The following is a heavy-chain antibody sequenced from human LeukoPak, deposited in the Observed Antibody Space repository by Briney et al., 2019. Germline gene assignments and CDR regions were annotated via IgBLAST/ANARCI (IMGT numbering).Heavy chain of an antibody. CDR2: ISAYNGNT. CDR1: GYTFTSYG. D-gene: IGHD3-22*01. V-gene: IGHV1-18*01. Sequence: GASVTVSCKASGYTFTSYGISWVRQAPGQGLEWMGWISAYNGNTNYAQKLQGRVTMTTDTSTSTAYMELRSLRSDDTAVYYCARQYYYDSSGMYYSDYWGQGTLVTVSS. CDR3: ARQYYYDSSGMYYSDY. J-gene: IGHJ4*02.